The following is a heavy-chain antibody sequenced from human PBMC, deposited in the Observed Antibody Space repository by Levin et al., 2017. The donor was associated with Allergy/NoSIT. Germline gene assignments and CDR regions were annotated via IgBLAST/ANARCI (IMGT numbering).Heavy chain of an antibody. Sequence: ASVKVSCKASGYTFTGYYMHWVRQAPGQGLEWMGRINPDSGGTNYAQKFQGRVTMTTDTSISTAYMELSRLISDDTAVYYCARAGQGNWWVDYWGQGTLVTVPS. CDR2: INPDSGGT. V-gene: IGHV1-2*06. D-gene: IGHD2-15*01. J-gene: IGHJ4*02. CDR1: GYTFTGYY. CDR3: ARAGQGNWWVDY.